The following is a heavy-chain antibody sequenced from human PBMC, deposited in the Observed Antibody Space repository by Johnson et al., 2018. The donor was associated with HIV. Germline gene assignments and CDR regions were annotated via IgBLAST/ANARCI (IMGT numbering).Heavy chain of an antibody. CDR3: AKDSTIFVVVEAGDAFDI. CDR1: GFIFSTYG. CDR2: ISYDGSNK. J-gene: IGHJ3*02. Sequence: QMQLVESGGGVVQPGRSVRLYCAASGFIFSTYGMHWVRQAPGKGLEWVAVISYDGSNKYYADSVKGRFTISRDNSKNTLYLQMNSLRAEDTAVYYCAKDSTIFVVVEAGDAFDIWGQGTMVTVSS. D-gene: IGHD3-3*01. V-gene: IGHV3-30*06.